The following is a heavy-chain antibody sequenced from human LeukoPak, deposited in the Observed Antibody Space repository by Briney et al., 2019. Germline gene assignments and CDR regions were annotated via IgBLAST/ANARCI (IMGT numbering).Heavy chain of an antibody. CDR3: ARGPSL. CDR1: GFTFSSYG. Sequence: GSLRLSCAASGFTFSSYGMHWVRQAPGKGLEWVAVISYDGSNKYYADSVKGRFTISRDNSKNTLYLQMNSLRSEDTAVYYCARGPSLWGQGTLVTVSS. V-gene: IGHV3-30*03. J-gene: IGHJ4*02. D-gene: IGHD2-2*01. CDR2: ISYDGSNK.